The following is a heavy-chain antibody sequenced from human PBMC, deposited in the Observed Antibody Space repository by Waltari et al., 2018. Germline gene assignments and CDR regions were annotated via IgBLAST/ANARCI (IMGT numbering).Heavy chain of an antibody. D-gene: IGHD6-19*01. CDR3: ARRVGRYPYFDY. V-gene: IGHV4-59*12. J-gene: IGHJ4*02. CDR2: INGSGSST. Sequence: GGSISSSYWSWIRQPPGKGLEWIGYINGSGSSTNNNPSLKSRVTLSVDTSKNQFSLKLRSMTAADTAVYYCARRVGRYPYFDYWGQGVLVTVSS. CDR1: GGSISSSY.